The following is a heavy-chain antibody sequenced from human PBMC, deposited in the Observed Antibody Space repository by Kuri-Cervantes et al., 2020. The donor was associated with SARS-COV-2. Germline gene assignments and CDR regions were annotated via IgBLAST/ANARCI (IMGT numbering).Heavy chain of an antibody. D-gene: IGHD6-13*01. CDR3: AREKGSSWPIDY. V-gene: IGHV3-20*04. J-gene: IGHJ4*02. CDR2: INWNGGST. CDR1: GFTFDDYG. Sequence: GESLKISCAASGFTFDDYGMSWVRQAPGKGLEWVSGINWNGGSTGYADSVKGRFTISRDNAKNSLYLQMNSLRAEDTALYYCAREKGSSWPIDYWGQGTLVTVSS.